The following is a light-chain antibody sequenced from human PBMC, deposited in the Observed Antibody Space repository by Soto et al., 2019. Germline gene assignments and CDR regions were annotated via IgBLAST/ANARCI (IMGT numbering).Light chain of an antibody. Sequence: DIQMTQSPSTLSASEGDRVTITCRASQSIGRWLAWYQQKPGKAPKLLIYKASSLDSGVPSRFIGSGSGTEFTLTISSLQPDDFETYYCQQYNSYPRKFGQGTKVEIK. J-gene: IGKJ1*01. CDR3: QQYNSYPRK. CDR2: KAS. CDR1: QSIGRW. V-gene: IGKV1-5*03.